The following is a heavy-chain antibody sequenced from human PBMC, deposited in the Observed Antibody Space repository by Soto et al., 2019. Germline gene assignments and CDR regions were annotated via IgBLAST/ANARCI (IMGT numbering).Heavy chain of an antibody. Sequence: PGGSLRLSCAGSGFTFASAWMAWVRQAPGKGLEWVANINEDGSLRAYVDSVEGRFTISRDNAKESVYLRMNSLTAEDTAVYYCVRDRGFSCFDSWGQGTLVTVPS. J-gene: IGHJ4*02. V-gene: IGHV3-7*03. CDR2: INEDGSLR. CDR1: GFTFASAW. CDR3: VRDRGFSCFDS.